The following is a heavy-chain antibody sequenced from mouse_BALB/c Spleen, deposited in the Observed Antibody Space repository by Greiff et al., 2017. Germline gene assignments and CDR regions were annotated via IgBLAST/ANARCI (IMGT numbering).Heavy chain of an antibody. CDR2: IYYSGTI. Sequence: EVQLQESGPGLVKPSQTVSLTCTVTGISITTGNYRWSWIRQFPGNKLEWIGYIYYSGTITYNPSLTSRTTITRDTSKNQFFLEMNSLTAEDTATYYCARDDYRYGAWFAYWGQGTLVTVSA. D-gene: IGHD2-14*01. J-gene: IGHJ3*01. V-gene: IGHV3-5*02. CDR1: GISITTGNYR. CDR3: ARDDYRYGAWFAY.